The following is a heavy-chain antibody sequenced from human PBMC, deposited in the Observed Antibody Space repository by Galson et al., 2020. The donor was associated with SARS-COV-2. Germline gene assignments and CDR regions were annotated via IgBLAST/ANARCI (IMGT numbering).Heavy chain of an antibody. J-gene: IGHJ4*02. Sequence: SEKVTCKASGGTFSSYAISWVRQAPGQGLEWMGGIIPIFGTANYAQKFQGRVTITADESTSTAYMELSSLRSEDTAVYYCARQLWLRGGFDYWGQGTLVTVSS. CDR3: ARQLWLRGGFDY. V-gene: IGHV1-69*13. D-gene: IGHD5-18*01. CDR2: IIPIFGTA. CDR1: GGTFSSYA.